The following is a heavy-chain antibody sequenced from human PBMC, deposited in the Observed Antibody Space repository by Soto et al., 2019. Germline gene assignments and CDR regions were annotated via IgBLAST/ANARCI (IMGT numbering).Heavy chain of an antibody. CDR3: ARVPWSSTFLAAYYFDY. J-gene: IGHJ4*02. V-gene: IGHV3-13*01. Sequence: EVQLVESGGGLVQPGGSLRLSCAASGFTFSNFDMHWVRQTTGKGLEWVSAIGTAGDTYYPGSVKGRFIISRENAKNSLYLQMNSLTAGDTAVYYCARVPWSSTFLAAYYFDYWGPGTSVTVSS. CDR2: IGTAGDT. CDR1: GFTFSNFD. D-gene: IGHD6-25*01.